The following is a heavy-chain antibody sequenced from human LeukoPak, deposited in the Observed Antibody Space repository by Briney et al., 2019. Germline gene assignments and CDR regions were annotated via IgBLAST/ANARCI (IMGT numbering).Heavy chain of an antibody. D-gene: IGHD3-22*01. CDR1: GGSFGGNY. V-gene: IGHV4-34*01. J-gene: IGHJ4*02. Sequence: SETLSLTCGVYGGSFGGNYWSWIRQSPGRGLEWIGEIHPSGSINYNPSLESRVTISPDTSKNQFSLKLISVTAADTAVYYCARGSDRSKVAYWGQGTLVTVSS. CDR3: ARGSDRSKVAY. CDR2: IHPSGSI.